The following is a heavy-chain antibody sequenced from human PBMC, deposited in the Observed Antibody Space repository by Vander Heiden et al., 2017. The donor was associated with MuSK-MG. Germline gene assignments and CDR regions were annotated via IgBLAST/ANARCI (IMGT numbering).Heavy chain of an antibody. CDR3: TKEGDGSYLSFDY. V-gene: IGHV3-30*18. Sequence: QVQLVESGGGVVQPGRSLRLSCAASGFTFSNYGMHWVRQAPGKGLEWVAVVSRDGGTTYYAGSVKGRFSISRDNSKNLLYLQMNSLTPDDTAVFYCTKEGDGSYLSFDYWGRGTLVTVSS. J-gene: IGHJ4*02. CDR1: GFTFSNYG. D-gene: IGHD3-10*01. CDR2: VSRDGGTT.